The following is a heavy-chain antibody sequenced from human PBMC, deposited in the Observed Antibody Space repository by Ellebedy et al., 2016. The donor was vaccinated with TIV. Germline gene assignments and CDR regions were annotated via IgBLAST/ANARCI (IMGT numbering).Heavy chain of an antibody. J-gene: IGHJ4*02. CDR3: ARRGYLDN. Sequence: MPGGSLRLSCSISGASISSYYWGWIRQPPGKGLEWIGYISDSGTTSYNPSLKSRLTISVDTSKNQFSLKLTSVTAADTAVYYCARRGYLDNWGQGILVTVSS. CDR1: GASISSYY. CDR2: ISDSGTT. V-gene: IGHV4-59*08.